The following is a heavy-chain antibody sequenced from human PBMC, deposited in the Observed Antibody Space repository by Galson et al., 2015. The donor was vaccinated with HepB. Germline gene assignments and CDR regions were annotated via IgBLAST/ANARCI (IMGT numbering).Heavy chain of an antibody. V-gene: IGHV3-9*01. CDR2: ISWNSGSI. CDR3: AKAMRIAAAGTGFDY. D-gene: IGHD6-13*01. CDR1: GFTFDDYA. Sequence: SLRLSCAASGFTFDDYAMHWVRQAPGKGLEWVSGISWNSGSIGYADSVKGRFTISRDNAKNSLYLQMNSLRAEDTALYYCAKAMRIAAAGTGFDYWGQGTLVTVSS. J-gene: IGHJ4*02.